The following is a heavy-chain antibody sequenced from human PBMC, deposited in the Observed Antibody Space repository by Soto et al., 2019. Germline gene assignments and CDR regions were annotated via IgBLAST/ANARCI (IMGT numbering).Heavy chain of an antibody. J-gene: IGHJ4*02. CDR2: ISYDGSNK. CDR3: ARGNSYDTHPFDY. V-gene: IGHV3-30-3*01. CDR1: GFTFSSYA. Sequence: GGSLRLSCAASGFTFSSYAMHWVRQAPGKGLEWVAVISYDGSNKYYADSVKGRFTISRDNSKNTLYLQMNSLRAEDTAVYYCARGNSYDTHPFDYWGQGTLVTVSS. D-gene: IGHD5-18*01.